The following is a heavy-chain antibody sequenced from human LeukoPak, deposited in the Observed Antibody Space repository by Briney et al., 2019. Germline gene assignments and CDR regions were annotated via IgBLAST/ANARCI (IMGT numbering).Heavy chain of an antibody. Sequence: SETLSLTCTLPADSITSDYWSWIRQPPGKGLEWIGYINHSGRTNYNPYLKSRVTISIDTSKNQFSLKLSYVTAADTAVYYCARESWGNLDSWGQGTLVTVSS. CDR1: ADSITSDY. CDR3: ARESWGNLDS. V-gene: IGHV4-59*08. J-gene: IGHJ4*02. CDR2: INHSGRT. D-gene: IGHD3-16*01.